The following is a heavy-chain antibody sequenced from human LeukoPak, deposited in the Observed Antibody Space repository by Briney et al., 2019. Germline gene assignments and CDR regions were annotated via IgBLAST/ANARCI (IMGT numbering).Heavy chain of an antibody. CDR2: INPSGGST. Sequence: VASVKVSCKASGGTFSSYAISWVRQAPGQGLEWMGIINPSGGSTSYAQKFQGRVTMTRDMSTSTVYMELSSLRSEDTAVYYCAREAAAGPDYWGQGTLVTVSS. D-gene: IGHD6-13*01. CDR1: GGTFSSYA. V-gene: IGHV1-46*01. J-gene: IGHJ4*02. CDR3: AREAAAGPDY.